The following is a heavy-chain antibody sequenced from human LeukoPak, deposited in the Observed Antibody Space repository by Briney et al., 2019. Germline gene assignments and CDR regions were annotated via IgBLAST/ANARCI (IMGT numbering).Heavy chain of an antibody. CDR1: GYSFISYY. J-gene: IGHJ6*03. D-gene: IGHD3-22*01. CDR2: INPSGGST. V-gene: IGHV1-46*01. CDR3: AAGPRAYDSSGYNYYYYMDV. Sequence: GASVKVSCKASGYSFISYYMYWVRQAPGQGLEWMGIINPSGGSTNYAQKFQGRVTMTRNTSISTAYMEPSSLRSEDTAVYYCAAGPRAYDSSGYNYYYYMDVWGKGTTVTISS.